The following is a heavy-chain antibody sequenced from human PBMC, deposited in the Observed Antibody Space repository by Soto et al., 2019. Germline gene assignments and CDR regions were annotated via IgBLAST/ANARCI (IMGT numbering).Heavy chain of an antibody. CDR2: IWYDGSNK. J-gene: IGHJ4*02. CDR3: ARDYGGYCSGGSCYSFDY. CDR1: GFTFSSYG. V-gene: IGHV3-33*01. D-gene: IGHD2-15*01. Sequence: QVQLVESGGGVVQPGRSLRLSCAASGFTFSSYGMHWVRQAPGKGLEWVAVIWYDGSNKYYADSVKGRFTISRDNSKNTLYLQMNSLRAEDTAVYYCARDYGGYCSGGSCYSFDYWGQGTLVTVSS.